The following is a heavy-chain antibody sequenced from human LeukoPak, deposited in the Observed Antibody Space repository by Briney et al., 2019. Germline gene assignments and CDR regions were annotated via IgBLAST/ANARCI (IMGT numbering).Heavy chain of an antibody. D-gene: IGHD6-13*01. CDR1: GFTFSSYA. CDR3: AKAGGLLGIAVAGLP. V-gene: IGHV3-23*01. J-gene: IGHJ5*02. Sequence: GGSLRLSCAASGFTFSSYAMSWVRQVPGKGLEWVSAISGSGGSTYYADSVKGRFTISRDNSKNTLYLQMNSLRAEDTAVYYCAKAGGLLGIAVAGLPWGQGTLVTVSS. CDR2: ISGSGGST.